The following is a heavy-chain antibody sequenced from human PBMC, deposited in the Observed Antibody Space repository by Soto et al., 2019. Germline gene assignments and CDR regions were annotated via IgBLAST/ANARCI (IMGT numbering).Heavy chain of an antibody. J-gene: IGHJ3*02. V-gene: IGHV1-69*13. Sequence: ASVKVSCKASGGTFSSYAISWVRQAPGQGLEWMGGIIPIFGTANYAQKFQGRVTITADESTSTAYMELSSLRSEDTAVYYCARAESGDCGGDCYYAFDIWGQGTMVTVSS. CDR3: ARAESGDCGGDCYYAFDI. CDR2: IIPIFGTA. D-gene: IGHD2-21*02. CDR1: GGTFSSYA.